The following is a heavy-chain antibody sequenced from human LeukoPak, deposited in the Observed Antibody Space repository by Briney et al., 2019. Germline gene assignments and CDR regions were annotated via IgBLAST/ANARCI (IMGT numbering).Heavy chain of an antibody. CDR2: IYYSGNT. V-gene: IGHV4-59*08. CDR3: ARLQSGNTYGIIDY. CDR1: GGSFSGYY. Sequence: PSETLSRTCTGSGGSFSGYYWSWIRQGPGKGLEGIGYIYYSGNTNYYPSLKRRVTISIDTSKTPYSLSLNSVTAADTALYYCARLQSGNTYGIIDYWGQGTLVTVSS. J-gene: IGHJ4*02. D-gene: IGHD5-18*01.